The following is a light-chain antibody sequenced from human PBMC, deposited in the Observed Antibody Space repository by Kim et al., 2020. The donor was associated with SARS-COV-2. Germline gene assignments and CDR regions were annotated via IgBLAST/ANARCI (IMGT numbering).Light chain of an antibody. J-gene: IGKJ4*01. CDR3: QQYNDWPLT. CDR1: QSVNTK. V-gene: IGKV3-15*01. Sequence: VSQGERAALAGRASQSVNTKLAWYQQKPGQAPRLLIYGASTRATGIPATFSGSGSGTEFTLTISSLQSEDFALDYCQQYNDWPLTFGGGTKVDIK. CDR2: GAS.